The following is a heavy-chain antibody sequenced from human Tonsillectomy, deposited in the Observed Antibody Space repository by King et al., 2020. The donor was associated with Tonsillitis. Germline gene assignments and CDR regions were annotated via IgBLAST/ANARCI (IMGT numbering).Heavy chain of an antibody. CDR2: ISAYDGNT. J-gene: IGHJ6*02. Sequence: QLVQSGAEVKKPGASVKVSCKASGYTFTNYGISWVRQAPGQGLEWMGWISAYDGNTNYAQKLQGRVTMTTETSTSTAYMELRSLRSDDTAVYYCARPGSDYDILTGYKYYHDMDVWGQGTTVTVSS. CDR1: GYTFTNYG. V-gene: IGHV1-18*04. CDR3: ARPGSDYDILTGYKYYHDMDV. D-gene: IGHD3-9*01.